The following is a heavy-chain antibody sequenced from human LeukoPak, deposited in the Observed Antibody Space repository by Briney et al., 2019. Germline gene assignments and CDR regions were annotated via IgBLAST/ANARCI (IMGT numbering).Heavy chain of an antibody. CDR2: NNHSGSS. CDR3: ARVIAGRLDY. CDR1: DGSFSGYY. J-gene: IGHJ4*02. Sequence: SETLSLTCAVYDGSFSGYYWSWIRQPPEKGLEWIGENNHSGSSNYNPSLKSRVTISVDTSKNQLSLKLSFVTAADTAVYYCARVIAGRLDYWGQGTLVTVSS. D-gene: IGHD6-6*01. V-gene: IGHV4-34*01.